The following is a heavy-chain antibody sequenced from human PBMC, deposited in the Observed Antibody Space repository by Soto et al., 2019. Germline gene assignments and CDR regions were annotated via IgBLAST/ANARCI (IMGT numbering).Heavy chain of an antibody. V-gene: IGHV4-34*01. Sequence: QVQLQQWGAGLLKPSETLSLTCAVYGGSFSGYYWSWIRQPPGKGLEWIGEINHSGSTNYNPSLKSRVTISVDTSKNQFSLKLSSVTAADTAVYYCATTVTTGWDYIDSWGQGTLVTVSS. J-gene: IGHJ4*02. CDR1: GGSFSGYY. D-gene: IGHD4-17*01. CDR3: ATTVTTGWDYIDS. CDR2: INHSGST.